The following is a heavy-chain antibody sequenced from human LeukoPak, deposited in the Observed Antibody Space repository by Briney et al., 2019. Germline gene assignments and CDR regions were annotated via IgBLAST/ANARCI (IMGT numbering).Heavy chain of an antibody. CDR2: IYYSGST. CDR1: GGSISSYY. Sequence: SETLSLTCTVSGGSISSYYWSWIRQPPGKGLEWIGYIYYSGSTNYNPSLKSRVTISVDTSKNQFSLKLSSVTAADTAVYYCARGAGYIAVAGYFDYWGQGTLVTVSS. J-gene: IGHJ4*02. D-gene: IGHD6-19*01. V-gene: IGHV4-59*01. CDR3: ARGAGYIAVAGYFDY.